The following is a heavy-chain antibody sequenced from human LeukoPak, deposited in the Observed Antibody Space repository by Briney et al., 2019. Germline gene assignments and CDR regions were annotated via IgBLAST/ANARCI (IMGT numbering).Heavy chain of an antibody. CDR2: IYSDGST. CDR1: GFTVSNNY. Sequence: GVSLRLSCAASGFTVSNNYSNWVRQAPGKGLEWVSLIYSDGSTSYADSVKGRFTISRDNSKNTLYLQMNSLRVEDTAVYYCARDPPAVTTNTYGWGQGTLVTVSS. CDR3: ARDPPAVTTNTYG. D-gene: IGHD1-1*01. J-gene: IGHJ4*02. V-gene: IGHV3-66*01.